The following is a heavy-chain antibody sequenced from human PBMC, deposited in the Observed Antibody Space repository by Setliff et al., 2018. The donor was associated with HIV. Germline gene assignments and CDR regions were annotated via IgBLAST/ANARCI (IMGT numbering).Heavy chain of an antibody. D-gene: IGHD6-19*01. CDR2: IYTSGIT. J-gene: IGHJ4*02. Sequence: PSETLSLTCNVSGASTNAYFLSWVRHPAGKGLEWIGHIYTSGITNHNPSLKSRVTMSLDTSKEQFSLRLRPVTAADTAIYYCAREPSPSQWQPLYFDVWGRGILVTVSS. V-gene: IGHV4-4*07. CDR3: AREPSPSQWQPLYFDV. CDR1: GASTNAYF.